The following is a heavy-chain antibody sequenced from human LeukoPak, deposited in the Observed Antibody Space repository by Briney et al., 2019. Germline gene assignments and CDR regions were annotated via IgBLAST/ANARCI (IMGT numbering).Heavy chain of an antibody. CDR2: ISSSSSTI. CDR3: AKGSRPGYSYGPREYYYYMDV. Sequence: GSLRLSCAASGFTFSSYSMNWVRQAPGKGLEWISYISSSSSTIYYADSVKGRFTISRDNAKNTLYLQMNSLRAEDTAVYYCAKGSRPGYSYGPREYYYYMDVWGKGTTVTVSS. CDR1: GFTFSSYS. D-gene: IGHD5-18*01. V-gene: IGHV3-48*01. J-gene: IGHJ6*03.